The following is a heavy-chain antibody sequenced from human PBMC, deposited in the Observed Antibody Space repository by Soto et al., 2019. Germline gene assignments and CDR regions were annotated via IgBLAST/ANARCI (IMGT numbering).Heavy chain of an antibody. D-gene: IGHD2-8*01. J-gene: IGHJ4*02. CDR1: GYTFTIYG. Sequence: ASVKGSCKASGYTFTIYGYAWGRQDPGQGLEWMGWISAYNGDTNYAQKFQDRVTLTTDTSTTTAHMELRNLGSDDTAVYYCARSGAYCTSITCLFDSFWGLGTLVTVSS. CDR3: ARSGAYCTSITCLFDSF. V-gene: IGHV1-18*01. CDR2: ISAYNGDT.